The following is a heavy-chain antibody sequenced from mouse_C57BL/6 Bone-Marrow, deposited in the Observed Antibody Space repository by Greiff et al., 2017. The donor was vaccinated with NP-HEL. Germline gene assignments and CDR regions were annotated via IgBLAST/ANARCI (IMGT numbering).Heavy chain of an antibody. CDR3: ARERNGYVGIFAY. V-gene: IGHV1-64*01. J-gene: IGHJ3*01. Sequence: QVQLQQPGAELVKPGASVKLSCKASGYTFTSYWMHWVKQRPGQGPEWIGMIHPNSGSTNYNEKFKSKATLTVDKSSSTAYMQLSSLTSEDSAVYYCARERNGYVGIFAYWGQGTLVTVSA. D-gene: IGHD2-2*01. CDR2: IHPNSGST. CDR1: GYTFTSYW.